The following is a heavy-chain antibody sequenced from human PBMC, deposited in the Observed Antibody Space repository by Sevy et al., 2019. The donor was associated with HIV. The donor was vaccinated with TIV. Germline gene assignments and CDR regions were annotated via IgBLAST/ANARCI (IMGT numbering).Heavy chain of an antibody. D-gene: IGHD3-10*01. CDR2: VSYDGSSK. J-gene: IGHJ6*02. CDR3: ARGGSGDYYSYGVDV. CDR1: GFTFRNFG. Sequence: GGSQRLSCVGSGFTFRNFGVHWLRQAPGKGLEWLSVVSYDGSSKYYVDSVKGRFIVFRDNSKITLYLQMNSLRTEDTAVYYCARGGSGDYYSYGVDVWGQGTTVTVSS. V-gene: IGHV3-30*03.